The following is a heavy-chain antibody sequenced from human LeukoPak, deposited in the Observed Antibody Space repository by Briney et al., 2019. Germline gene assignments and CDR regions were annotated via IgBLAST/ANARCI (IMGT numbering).Heavy chain of an antibody. CDR3: ARAKDSSSLPIH. CDR2: INPNSGGT. Sequence: ASVKVSCKASGYIFTGYYMHWVRQAPGQGLEWMGWINPNSGGTNYAQKFQGRVTMTRDTSISTAYMEPSRLRSDDTAVYYCARAKDSSSLPIHWGQGTLVTVSS. D-gene: IGHD6-13*01. V-gene: IGHV1-2*02. J-gene: IGHJ4*02. CDR1: GYIFTGYY.